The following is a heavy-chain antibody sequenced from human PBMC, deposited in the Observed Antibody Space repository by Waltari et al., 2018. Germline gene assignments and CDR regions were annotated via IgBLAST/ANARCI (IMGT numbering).Heavy chain of an antibody. V-gene: IGHV3-23*03. CDR3: AAGSGYYP. CDR1: GFTFRSYA. J-gene: IGHJ5*02. D-gene: IGHD3-22*01. CDR2: IYSGGST. Sequence: EVQLLESGGGLVQPGGSLRLSCAASGFTFRSYAMSWVRQAPGKGLEWVSVIYSGGSTYYADTVKGRFTISRDNSKNTLYLQMNSLRAEDTAVYYCAAGSGYYPWGQGTLVTVSS.